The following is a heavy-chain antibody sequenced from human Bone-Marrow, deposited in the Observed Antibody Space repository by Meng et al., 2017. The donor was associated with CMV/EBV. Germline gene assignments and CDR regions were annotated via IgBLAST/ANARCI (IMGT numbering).Heavy chain of an antibody. CDR3: ARGSLIAQGKDY. J-gene: IGHJ4*02. CDR2: IYSGGST. CDR1: GFTVSSNY. Sequence: GGSLRLSCAASGFTVSSNYMSWVRQAPGKGLEWVSVIYSGGSTYYADSVKGRFTISRDNSKNTLYLQMNSLRAEDTAVYYCARGSLIAQGKDYWGQGTLVTVPS. V-gene: IGHV3-66*02. D-gene: IGHD2-21*01.